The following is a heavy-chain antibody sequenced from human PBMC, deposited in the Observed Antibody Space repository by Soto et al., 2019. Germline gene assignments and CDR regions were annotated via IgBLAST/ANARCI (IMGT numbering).Heavy chain of an antibody. CDR1: GGSFSSFA. V-gene: IGHV1-69*01. CDR2: IIPIHGTV. CDR3: ARVEWEVFSECRERWCDP. Sequence: QVQLVQSGAEVKKPGTSVKVSCKASGGSFSSFALSWVRQAPRHGLEWMGGIIPIHGTVNYAKTFRGRVNSPEEDSTSTDYMEMSRLKSDDTVVYYCARVEWEVFSECRERWCDPLGQGTLVTVSS. D-gene: IGHD1-26*01. J-gene: IGHJ5*02.